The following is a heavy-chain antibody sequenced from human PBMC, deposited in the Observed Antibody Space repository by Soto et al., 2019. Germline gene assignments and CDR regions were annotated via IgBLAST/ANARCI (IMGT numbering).Heavy chain of an antibody. Sequence: PGGSLRLSCTASGFTFGDYAMSWFRQAPGKGLEWVGFIRSKAYGGTTEYAASVKGRFTISRDDSKSIAYLQMNSLKTEDTAVYYCTKIVVVVAATHDFDYWGQGTLVTVSS. CDR3: TKIVVVVAATHDFDY. J-gene: IGHJ4*02. CDR2: IRSKAYGGTT. CDR1: GFTFGDYA. D-gene: IGHD2-15*01. V-gene: IGHV3-49*03.